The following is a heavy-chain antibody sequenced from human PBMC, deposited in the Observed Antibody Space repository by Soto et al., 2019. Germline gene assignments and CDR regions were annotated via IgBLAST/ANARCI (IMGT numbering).Heavy chain of an antibody. CDR3: ARDGGYCSGGSCYSVPRFDP. J-gene: IGHJ5*02. V-gene: IGHV1-69*01. D-gene: IGHD2-15*01. Sequence: QVQLVQSGAEVKKPGSSVKVSCKASGGTFSSYAISWVRQAPGQGLEWMGGIIPIFGTANYAQKFQGRVTITADESTSTAYMELSSLRSKDTAVYYCARDGGYCSGGSCYSVPRFDPWGQGTLVTVSS. CDR1: GGTFSSYA. CDR2: IIPIFGTA.